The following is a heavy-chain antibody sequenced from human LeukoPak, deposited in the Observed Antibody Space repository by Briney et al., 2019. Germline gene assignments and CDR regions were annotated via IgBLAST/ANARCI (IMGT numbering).Heavy chain of an antibody. J-gene: IGHJ4*02. V-gene: IGHV1-8*01. D-gene: IGHD6-6*01. CDR2: MNPNSGNT. Sequence: ASVKVSCKASGYTFSSYDINWVRQATGQGLEWMGWMNPNSGNTAYVQKFQGRVTMTRNTSISTAYSELSSLRSDDTAVYYCARGLGSSSGRNYWGQGTLVTVSS. CDR3: ARGLGSSSGRNY. CDR1: GYTFSSYD.